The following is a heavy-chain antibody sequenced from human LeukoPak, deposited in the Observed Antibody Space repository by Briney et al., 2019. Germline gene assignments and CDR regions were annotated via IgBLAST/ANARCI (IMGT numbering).Heavy chain of an antibody. V-gene: IGHV3-33*01. Sequence: GGSLRLSCAASGFTFSSYGMHWVRQAPGKGLEWVALIWYDGSNKYYADSVKGRFTISRDNSKNTLYLQMNSLRAEDTAVYYCARGGGYYFDYWGQGTLVTVSS. CDR1: GFTFSSYG. CDR2: IWYDGSNK. D-gene: IGHD3-16*01. CDR3: ARGGGYYFDY. J-gene: IGHJ4*02.